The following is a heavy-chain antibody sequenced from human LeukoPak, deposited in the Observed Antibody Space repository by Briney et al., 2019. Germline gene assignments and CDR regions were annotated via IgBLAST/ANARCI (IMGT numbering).Heavy chain of an antibody. J-gene: IGHJ4*02. Sequence: ASVEVSCKASGYTFTGYYMHWVRQAPGQGPEWMGWINPNSGGTSYALKFQGRVTMTSDTSISTAYMDLSRLRSDDMAVYYCARGSYYDSSGYSGVRLFDYWGQGTLVTVSS. CDR1: GYTFTGYY. D-gene: IGHD3-22*01. CDR2: INPNSGGT. V-gene: IGHV1-2*02. CDR3: ARGSYYDSSGYSGVRLFDY.